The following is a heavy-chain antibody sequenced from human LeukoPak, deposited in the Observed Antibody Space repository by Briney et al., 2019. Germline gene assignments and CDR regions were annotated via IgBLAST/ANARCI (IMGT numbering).Heavy chain of an antibody. D-gene: IGHD3-10*01. Sequence: SETLSLTCTVSGGSISTYYWSWIRQPPGKGLEWIGCIYYSGSTNYNPSLKSRVTILLDTSKSQFSLKVTSVTAADTAVYYCARDSGTTGEVKFDPWGQGTLVTVSS. CDR2: IYYSGST. CDR3: ARDSGTTGEVKFDP. J-gene: IGHJ5*02. V-gene: IGHV4-59*12. CDR1: GGSISTYY.